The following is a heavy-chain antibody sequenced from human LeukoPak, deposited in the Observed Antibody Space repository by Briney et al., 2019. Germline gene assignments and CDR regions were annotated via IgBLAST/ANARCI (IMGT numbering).Heavy chain of an antibody. Sequence: GGSLRLSCAASGFTFISYGIHWVRQAPGKGLEWVAVVSSDGSIKYYADSGRGRFTISRDTSKNTVYLQMNSLGTEDTAFYYCARGYRSSRLGYFDNWGQGPLVTVSS. V-gene: IGHV3-30*03. CDR3: ARGYRSSRLGYFDN. D-gene: IGHD6-13*01. J-gene: IGHJ4*02. CDR1: GFTFISYG. CDR2: VSSDGSIK.